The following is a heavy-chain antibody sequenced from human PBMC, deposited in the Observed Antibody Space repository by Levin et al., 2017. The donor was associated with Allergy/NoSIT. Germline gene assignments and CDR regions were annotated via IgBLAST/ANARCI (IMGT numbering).Heavy chain of an antibody. J-gene: IGHJ6*02. CDR1: GFTFSDYY. CDR3: ASWNYVNYYYYGMDV. CDR2: ISSSGSTI. V-gene: IGHV3-11*01. Sequence: GESLKISCAASGFTFSDYYMSWIRQAPGKGLEWVSYISSSGSTIYYADSVKGRFTISRDNAKNSLYLQMNSLRAEDTAVYYCASWNYVNYYYYGMDVWGQGTTVTVSS. D-gene: IGHD1-7*01.